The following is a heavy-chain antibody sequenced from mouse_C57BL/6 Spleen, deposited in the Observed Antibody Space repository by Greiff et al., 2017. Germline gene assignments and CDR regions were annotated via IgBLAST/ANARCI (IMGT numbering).Heavy chain of an antibody. Sequence: EVMLVESGGGLVKPGGSLKLSCAASGFTFSSYAMSWVRQTPEKRLEWVATISDGGSYTYYPDNVKGRFTITRDNAKNNLYLQMSHLKSEDTAMYYCARSTMVTTQFAYWGQGTLVTVSA. CDR3: ARSTMVTTQFAY. CDR1: GFTFSSYA. J-gene: IGHJ3*01. CDR2: ISDGGSYT. V-gene: IGHV5-4*03. D-gene: IGHD2-2*01.